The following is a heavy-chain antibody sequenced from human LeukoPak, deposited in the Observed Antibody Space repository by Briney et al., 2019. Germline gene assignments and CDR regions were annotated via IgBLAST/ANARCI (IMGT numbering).Heavy chain of an antibody. CDR1: GDSISSGSYY. CDR2: IFDNGIT. Sequence: PSETLSLTCTVSGDSISSGSYYWSWIRQPPGRGLEWIEYIFDNGITYYNPSLKSRVTISVDTSKNQFSLKLSSVTAADTAVYFCARVSLDYGDYVRNWFDPWGQGTLVTVSS. CDR3: ARVSLDYGDYVRNWFDP. V-gene: IGHV4-30-4*07. D-gene: IGHD4-17*01. J-gene: IGHJ5*02.